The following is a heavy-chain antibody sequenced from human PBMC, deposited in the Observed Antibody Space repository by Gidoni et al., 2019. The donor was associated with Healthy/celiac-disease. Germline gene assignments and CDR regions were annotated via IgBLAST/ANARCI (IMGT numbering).Heavy chain of an antibody. Sequence: QVQLVESGGGVVQPGSSLRLSCAASGFTFSSYGMHWVRQAPGKGLEWVAVIWYDGSNKYYADSVKGRFTISRDNSKNTLYLQMNSLRAEDTAVYYCARGRGVAGYFDYWGQGTLVTVSS. CDR3: ARGRGVAGYFDY. V-gene: IGHV3-33*01. D-gene: IGHD6-19*01. CDR2: IWYDGSNK. J-gene: IGHJ4*02. CDR1: GFTFSSYG.